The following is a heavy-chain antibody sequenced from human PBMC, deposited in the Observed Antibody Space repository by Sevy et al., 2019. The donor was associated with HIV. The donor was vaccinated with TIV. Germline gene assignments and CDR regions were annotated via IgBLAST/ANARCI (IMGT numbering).Heavy chain of an antibody. D-gene: IGHD3-3*01. CDR1: GGSISSYY. Sequence: SETLSLTCTVSGGSISSYYWSWIRQPAGKGLEWIGRIYTSGRPNYNPSLKSRVTMSVDTSKNQFSLKLSSVTAADTAVYYCARATISDFGVVIFDYWGQGTLVTVSS. V-gene: IGHV4-4*07. CDR3: ARATISDFGVVIFDY. J-gene: IGHJ4*02. CDR2: IYTSGRP.